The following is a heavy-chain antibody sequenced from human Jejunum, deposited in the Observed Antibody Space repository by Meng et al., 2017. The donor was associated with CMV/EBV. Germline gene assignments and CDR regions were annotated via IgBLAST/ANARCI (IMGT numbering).Heavy chain of an antibody. D-gene: IGHD3-22*01. V-gene: IGHV3-7*01. Sequence: FSTFWMNWVRQAPGKGLEWVANIKTDGSEKYYVNSVKGRFTISRDNAKNSLYLQMNSLRAEDTAVYYCARDMYYVSSGFFGREDYWGQGTLVTVSS. CDR2: IKTDGSEK. CDR3: ARDMYYVSSGFFGREDY. CDR1: FSTFW. J-gene: IGHJ4*02.